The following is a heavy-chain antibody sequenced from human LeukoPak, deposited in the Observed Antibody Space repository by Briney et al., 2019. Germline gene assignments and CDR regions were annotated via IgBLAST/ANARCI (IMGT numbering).Heavy chain of an antibody. J-gene: IGHJ4*02. CDR1: GFTFSNYW. Sequence: PGGSLRLSCAASGFTFSNYWMSWVRQAPGQGLEWVSTISNSGGNTYYADSVKGRFTFSRDNSENTLYLQMNSLRAEDTAVYYCAKGGTYFDYWGQGTLVTVSS. D-gene: IGHD1-26*01. CDR3: AKGGTYFDY. V-gene: IGHV3-23*01. CDR2: ISNSGGNT.